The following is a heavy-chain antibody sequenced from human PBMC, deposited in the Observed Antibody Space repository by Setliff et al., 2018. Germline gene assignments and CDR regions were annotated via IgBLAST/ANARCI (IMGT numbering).Heavy chain of an antibody. J-gene: IGHJ4*02. V-gene: IGHV4-61*02. CDR3: AKGRGEMDS. D-gene: IGHD3-10*01. CDR2: MYKSGST. Sequence: SETLSLTCTVSGGSISNGNNYWNWIRQPAGKGLEWIGRMYKSGSTNYNPSLKSRVTISVDTSKNQFSLKLSSVTAADTAVYYCAKGRGEMDSWGQGILVTVSS. CDR1: GGSISNGNNY.